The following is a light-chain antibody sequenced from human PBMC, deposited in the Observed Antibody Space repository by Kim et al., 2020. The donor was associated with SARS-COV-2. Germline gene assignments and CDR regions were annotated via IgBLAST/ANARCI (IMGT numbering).Light chain of an antibody. V-gene: IGLV2-14*03. CDR2: DVK. J-gene: IGLJ1*01. Sequence: GHAATHVCTGTKNVVGGYNYVTWYQQHPGRAPKLLIYDVKRRPSGVSDRFSGSKSGYRATLTISGLQPDDEAEYYCSSYTASTASVFGTGTKVTVL. CDR3: SSYTASTASV. CDR1: KNVVGGYNY.